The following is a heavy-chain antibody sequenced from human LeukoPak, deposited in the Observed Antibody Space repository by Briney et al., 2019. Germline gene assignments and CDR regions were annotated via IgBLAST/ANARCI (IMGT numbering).Heavy chain of an antibody. CDR1: GFTFDDYA. J-gene: IGHJ3*02. Sequence: GGSLRLSCAASGFTFDDYAMHWVRQAPGKGLEWVSGISWNSGSIGYADSVKGRFTISRDNAKNSLYLQMNSLRAEDMALYYCAKDISHQARGAFDIWGQGTMVTVSS. CDR2: ISWNSGSI. V-gene: IGHV3-9*03. CDR3: AKDISHQARGAFDI.